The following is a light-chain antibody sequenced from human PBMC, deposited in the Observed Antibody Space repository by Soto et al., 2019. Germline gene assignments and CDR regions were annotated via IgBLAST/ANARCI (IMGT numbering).Light chain of an antibody. CDR1: QSIDTW. Sequence: QSIDTWLAWYQQKPGKAPKFLIYKASSLESGVPSRFSGSGSGTEIIRTMSTMQPYELTRYSDHPYNSYSGTLGRGTKVDIK. J-gene: IGKJ4*01. V-gene: IGKV1-5*03. CDR2: KAS. CDR3: HPYNSYSGT.